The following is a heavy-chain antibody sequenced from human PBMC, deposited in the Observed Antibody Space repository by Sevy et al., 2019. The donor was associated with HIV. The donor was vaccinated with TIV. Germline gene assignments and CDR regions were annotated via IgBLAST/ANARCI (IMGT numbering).Heavy chain of an antibody. CDR2: ISYDGSNK. CDR3: AGLVVVAALPID. V-gene: IGHV3-30-3*01. D-gene: IGHD2-15*01. CDR1: GFTFSSYA. J-gene: IGHJ4*02. Sequence: GGSLRLSCAASGFTFSSYAMHWVRQAPGKGLEGVAVISYDGSNKYYADSVKGRFTISRDNSKNTLYLQMNSLRAEDTAVYYCAGLVVVAALPIDWGQGTLVTVSS.